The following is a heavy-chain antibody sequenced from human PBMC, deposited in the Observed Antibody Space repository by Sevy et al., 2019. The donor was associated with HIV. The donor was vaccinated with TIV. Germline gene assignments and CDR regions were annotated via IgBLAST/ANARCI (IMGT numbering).Heavy chain of an antibody. J-gene: IGHJ4*02. V-gene: IGHV3-21*01. CDR1: GFIFSNYN. CDR3: ARKMELLVPDY. Sequence: GGSLRLSCAASGFIFSNYNMKWVRQAPGKGLEWVSSFSSNSNDIYYGDSVKGRFTISRDNAKNSLYLQMNSLRAEDTAVYYCARKMELLVPDYWGQGTLVTVSS. CDR2: FSSNSNDI. D-gene: IGHD2-21*02.